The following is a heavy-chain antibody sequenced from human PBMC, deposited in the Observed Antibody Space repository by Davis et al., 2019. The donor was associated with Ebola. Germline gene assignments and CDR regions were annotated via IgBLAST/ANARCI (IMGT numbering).Heavy chain of an antibody. J-gene: IGHJ6*02. V-gene: IGHV3-11*01. CDR2: ISSSGNTI. Sequence: GESLKISCAASGFTFSDYYMSWIRQAPGKGLEWVSYISSSGNTISYADSVKGRFTISRDNAKNSLYLQINSLRAEDTAVYYCAREVQQWLARRYYYYGMDVWGQGTTVTVSS. CDR3: AREVQQWLARRYYYYGMDV. D-gene: IGHD6-19*01. CDR1: GFTFSDYY.